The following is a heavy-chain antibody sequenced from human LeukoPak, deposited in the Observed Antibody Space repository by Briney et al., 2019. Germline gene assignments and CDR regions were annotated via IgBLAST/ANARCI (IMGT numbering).Heavy chain of an antibody. CDR3: ARGSGGVGASLPY. CDR2: IKQDGSEK. Sequence: PGGSLRLSCAASGFTFSSYWMSWVRQAPGKGLERVANIKQDGSEKYYVDSVKGRFTISRDNAKNSLYLQMNSLRAEDTAVYYCARGSGGVGASLPYWGQGALVTVSS. CDR1: GFTFSSYW. J-gene: IGHJ4*02. D-gene: IGHD1-26*01. V-gene: IGHV3-7*01.